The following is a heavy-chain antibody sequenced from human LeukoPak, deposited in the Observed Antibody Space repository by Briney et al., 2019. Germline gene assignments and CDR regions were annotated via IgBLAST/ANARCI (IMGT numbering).Heavy chain of an antibody. Sequence: ASVKVPCKASGYTFTSYAMHWVRQAPGQRLEWMGWINAGNGNTKYSQKFQGRVTITRDTSASTAYMELSSLRSEDTAVYYCARGDVHFSSGWYYFDYWGQGTLVTVSS. CDR2: INAGNGNT. CDR3: ARGDVHFSSGWYYFDY. J-gene: IGHJ4*02. D-gene: IGHD6-19*01. CDR1: GYTFTSYA. V-gene: IGHV1-3*01.